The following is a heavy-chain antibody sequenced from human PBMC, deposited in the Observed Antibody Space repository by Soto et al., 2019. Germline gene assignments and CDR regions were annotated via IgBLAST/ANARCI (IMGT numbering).Heavy chain of an antibody. Sequence: QVQLVQSGAEVKKPGASVKVSCKASGYTFINYYMHWVRQAPGQGLEWMGIINPIDGSTSYAQKFHGRVTMTRDTSTSPVYMELSSLRSEDTAVYCCSRGAQHYFGSVSYWQYYWDYRAVWGKGTSVTVSS. D-gene: IGHD3-10*01. J-gene: IGHJ6*03. CDR3: SRGAQHYFGSVSYWQYYWDYRAV. CDR1: GYTFINYY. CDR2: INPIDGST. V-gene: IGHV1-46*03.